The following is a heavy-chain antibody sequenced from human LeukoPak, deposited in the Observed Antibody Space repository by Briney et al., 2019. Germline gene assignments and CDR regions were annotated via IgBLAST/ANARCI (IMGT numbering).Heavy chain of an antibody. CDR2: IIPIFGTA. V-gene: IGHV1-69*13. J-gene: IGHJ5*02. CDR3: AREVVPAAPHWFDP. D-gene: IGHD2-2*01. Sequence: GASVKVSCKASGGTFSSYAISWVRQAPGQGLEWMGGIIPIFGTANYAQKFQGRVTITADESTSTAYMELSRLRSDDTAVYYCAREVVPAAPHWFDPWGQGTLVTVSS. CDR1: GGTFSSYA.